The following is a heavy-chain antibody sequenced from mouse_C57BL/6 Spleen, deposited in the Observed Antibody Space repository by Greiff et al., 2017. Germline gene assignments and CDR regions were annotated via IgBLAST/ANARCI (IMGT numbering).Heavy chain of an antibody. Sequence: EVQLQESGPVLVKPGASVKMSCKASGYTFTDYYMNWVKQSHGKSLEWIGVINPYNGGTSYNQKFKGKATLTVDKSSSTAYMGLNSLTSEDSAVYYCARGQLRTYYAMDYWGQGTSVTVSS. CDR3: ARGQLRTYYAMDY. D-gene: IGHD4-1*02. J-gene: IGHJ4*01. V-gene: IGHV1-19*01. CDR2: INPYNGGT. CDR1: GYTFTDYY.